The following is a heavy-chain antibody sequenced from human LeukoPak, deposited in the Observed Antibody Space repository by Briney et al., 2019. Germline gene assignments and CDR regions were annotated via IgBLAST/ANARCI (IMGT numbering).Heavy chain of an antibody. D-gene: IGHD3-22*01. V-gene: IGHV3-74*01. CDR2: INSDGSST. CDR1: GFTFSSYW. Sequence: GGSLRLSCAASGFTFSSYWMHWVRQAPGKGLVWVSRINSDGSSTSYADSVKGRFTISRDNAKNTLYLQMNSLRAEDTAVYYCARVGRYYDSSGYYYEGYDAFDIWGQGTMVTVSS. CDR3: ARVGRYYDSSGYYYEGYDAFDI. J-gene: IGHJ3*02.